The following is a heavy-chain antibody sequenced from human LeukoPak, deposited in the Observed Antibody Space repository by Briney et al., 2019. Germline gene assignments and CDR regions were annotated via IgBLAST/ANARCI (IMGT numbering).Heavy chain of an antibody. V-gene: IGHV1-2*02. D-gene: IGHD3-3*02. Sequence: ASVKVSCKASGYTFTGYYMHWVRQAPGQGLEWMGWINPNSGGTNYAQKFQGRVTMTRDTSISTAYMEPSSLRSDDTAVYYCASSIRGYYYYGMDVWGQGTTVTVSS. J-gene: IGHJ6*02. CDR3: ASSIRGYYYYGMDV. CDR1: GYTFTGYY. CDR2: INPNSGGT.